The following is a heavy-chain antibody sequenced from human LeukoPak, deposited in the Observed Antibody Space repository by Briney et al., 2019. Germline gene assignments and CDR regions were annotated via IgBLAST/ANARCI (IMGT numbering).Heavy chain of an antibody. D-gene: IGHD3-22*01. CDR1: GGTFSSYA. V-gene: IGHV1-69*13. CDR2: IIPIFGTA. CDR3: SRGGSGYYYVGFDY. J-gene: IGHJ4*02. Sequence: ASVKVSCKASGGTFSSYAISWVRQAPRQGLEWMGGIIPIFGTANYAQKFQGRVTITADESTSTAYMELSSLRSEDTAVYYCSRGGSGYYYVGFDYWGQGTLVTVSS.